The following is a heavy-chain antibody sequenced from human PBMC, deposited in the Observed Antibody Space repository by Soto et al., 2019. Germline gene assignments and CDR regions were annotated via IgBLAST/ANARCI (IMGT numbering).Heavy chain of an antibody. CDR1: GFTFSSYS. J-gene: IGHJ3*02. Sequence: GGSLRLSCAASGFTFSSYSMNWVRQAPGKGLEWVSSISSSSSYIYYADSVKGRFTISRDNAKNSLYLQMNSLRAEDTAVYYCARDLRGSFGVNNAFDIWGQGTMVTVSS. D-gene: IGHD3-16*01. CDR2: ISSSSSYI. CDR3: ARDLRGSFGVNNAFDI. V-gene: IGHV3-21*01.